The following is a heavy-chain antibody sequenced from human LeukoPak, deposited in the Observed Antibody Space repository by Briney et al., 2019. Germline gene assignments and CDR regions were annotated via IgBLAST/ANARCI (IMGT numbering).Heavy chain of an antibody. CDR1: GGSFSDYY. CDR3: VRGEESGYSGYDYGYFDY. D-gene: IGHD5-12*01. CDR2: INHSGST. Sequence: PSETLSLTCAVYGGSFSDYYWSWIRQPPGKRLEWIGEINHSGSTNYNPSLKGRATISVDTSKNQFSLKLNSVTAADTAVYYCVRGEESGYSGYDYGYFDYWGQGTLVTVSS. V-gene: IGHV4-34*01. J-gene: IGHJ4*02.